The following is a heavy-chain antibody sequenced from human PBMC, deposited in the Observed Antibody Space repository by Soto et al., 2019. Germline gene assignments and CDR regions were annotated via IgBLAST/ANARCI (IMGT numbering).Heavy chain of an antibody. Sequence: QVQLVQSGAEVKKPGASVKVSCKASGYTFTSYYMHWVRQAPGQGLEWMGIINPSGGSTSYAQKFQGRVTMTMDTSTSTVYMELSSLRSEDTAVYYCARDLGCSGGSCYRYAEYFQHWGQGTLVTVSS. CDR3: ARDLGCSGGSCYRYAEYFQH. V-gene: IGHV1-46*03. CDR1: GYTFTSYY. CDR2: INPSGGST. D-gene: IGHD2-15*01. J-gene: IGHJ1*01.